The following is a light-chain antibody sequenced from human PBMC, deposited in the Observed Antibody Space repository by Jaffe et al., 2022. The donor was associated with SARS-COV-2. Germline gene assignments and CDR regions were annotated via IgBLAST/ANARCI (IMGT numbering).Light chain of an antibody. V-gene: IGKV3-20*01. CDR2: SAS. CDR1: QTVDVNY. CDR3: QYSDSSPCT. Sequence: EIVLTQSPGTLSLSPGERATLSCRASQTVDVNYLAWYQQRPGQAPRLLIYSASSRATGIPDRFSGSGYGTDFTLTIKRLEPEDFAVYFCQYSDSSPCTFGQGTKLEL. J-gene: IGKJ2*02.